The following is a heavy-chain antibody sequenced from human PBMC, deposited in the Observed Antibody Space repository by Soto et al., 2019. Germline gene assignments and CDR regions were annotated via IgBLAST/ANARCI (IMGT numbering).Heavy chain of an antibody. V-gene: IGHV1-18*01. J-gene: IGHJ4*02. CDR3: ASSLLVGYGLEGESD. Sequence: QVQLVQSGAEVKKPGASVKVSCKASGYTFTSYGISWVRQAPGQGLEWMGWISAYNGNTNYAQKLQGRVTITTDTSTSTAYMELRSLRSDDAAVYYCASSLLVGYGLEGESDWGQGTLVTVSS. D-gene: IGHD5-18*01. CDR1: GYTFTSYG. CDR2: ISAYNGNT.